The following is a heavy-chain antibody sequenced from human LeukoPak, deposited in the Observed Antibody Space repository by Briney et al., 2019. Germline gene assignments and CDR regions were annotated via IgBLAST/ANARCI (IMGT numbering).Heavy chain of an antibody. Sequence: GGSLRLSCAASGFTFSSYSMNWVRQAPGKGLEWVSSISSSSSYIYYADSVKGRFTISRDNAKNSLYLQMSSLRAEDTAVYYCARVLAVAGSYGMDVWGKGTTVTVSS. D-gene: IGHD6-19*01. V-gene: IGHV3-21*01. CDR3: ARVLAVAGSYGMDV. CDR1: GFTFSSYS. CDR2: ISSSSSYI. J-gene: IGHJ6*04.